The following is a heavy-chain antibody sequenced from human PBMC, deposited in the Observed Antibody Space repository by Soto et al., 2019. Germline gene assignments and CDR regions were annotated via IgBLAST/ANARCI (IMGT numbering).Heavy chain of an antibody. D-gene: IGHD5-18*01. V-gene: IGHV4-38-2*02. CDR3: VRDRYSYGSGVAK. CDR1: GYSISNGYY. Sequence: TSETLSLTGTVSGYSISNGYYRGWIRQSPEKGLEWISTFYHSETTYYNPSLKSRVIISIDTSKNLFSLNVNSVTAADTAVYYCVRDRYSYGSGVAKWGQGTLVTVSS. CDR2: FYHSETT. J-gene: IGHJ4*02.